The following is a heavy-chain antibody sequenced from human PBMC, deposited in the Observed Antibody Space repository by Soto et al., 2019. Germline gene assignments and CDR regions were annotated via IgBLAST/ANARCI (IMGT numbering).Heavy chain of an antibody. J-gene: IGHJ4*02. CDR2: IYYSGST. CDR1: GGSISSSSYY. V-gene: IGHV4-39*01. CDR3: ASSGPTHVVVPATGYY. D-gene: IGHD2-2*01. Sequence: QLQLQESGPGLVKPSETLSLTCTVSGGSISSSSYYWGWIRQPPGKGLEWIGSIYYSGSTYYNPSLKSRVTISVDTSKNQFSLKLSSVTAADTAVYYCASSGPTHVVVPATGYYWGQGTLVTVSS.